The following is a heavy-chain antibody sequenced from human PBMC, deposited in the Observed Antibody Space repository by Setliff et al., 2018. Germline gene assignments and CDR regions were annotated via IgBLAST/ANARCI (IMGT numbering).Heavy chain of an antibody. J-gene: IGHJ4*02. CDR1: GYNFINYW. Sequence: PGESLKISCKGSGYNFINYWIGWVRQMPGKGLEWMGIIYPSDSDIRYSPSLQGQVTISADKSISTAYLQWDSLKASDTAMYYCARGYDSGGWNYWGQGTLVTVSS. D-gene: IGHD3-22*01. V-gene: IGHV5-51*01. CDR2: IYPSDSDI. CDR3: ARGYDSGGWNY.